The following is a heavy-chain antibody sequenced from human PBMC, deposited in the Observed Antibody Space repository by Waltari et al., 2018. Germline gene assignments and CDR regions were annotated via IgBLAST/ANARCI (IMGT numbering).Heavy chain of an antibody. Sequence: QVQLQESGPGLVKPSETLSLTCTVSGGSISSYYWSWIRQPPGKGLEWIGYIYYSGSTNYNPSLKSRVTISVDTSKNQFSLKLSFVTAADTAVYYCARSSYYDILTGYHQAFDIWGQGTMVTVSS. CDR3: ARSSYYDILTGYHQAFDI. CDR2: IYYSGST. D-gene: IGHD3-9*01. J-gene: IGHJ3*02. CDR1: GGSISSYY. V-gene: IGHV4-59*01.